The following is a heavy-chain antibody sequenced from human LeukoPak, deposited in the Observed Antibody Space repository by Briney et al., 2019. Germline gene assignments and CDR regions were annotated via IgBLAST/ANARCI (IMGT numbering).Heavy chain of an antibody. V-gene: IGHV3-23*01. J-gene: IGHJ4*02. CDR1: GFTFTSYA. Sequence: GSLRLSCAASGFTFTSYAMNWVRQAPGKGLEWVSAISGSGGSTYYADSVKGRFTISRDNSKNTLYLQMNSLRAEDTAVYYCAKDSRYCSGGSCYSAPGYWGQGTLVTVSS. CDR2: ISGSGGST. CDR3: AKDSRYCSGGSCYSAPGY. D-gene: IGHD2-15*01.